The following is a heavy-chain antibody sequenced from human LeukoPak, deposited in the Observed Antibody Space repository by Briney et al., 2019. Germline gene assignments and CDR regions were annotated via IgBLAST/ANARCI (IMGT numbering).Heavy chain of an antibody. CDR2: IYWDDDK. CDR1: GFSLSTSGVG. J-gene: IGHJ4*02. D-gene: IGHD5-18*01. CDR3: AHKHTTMVYFDF. V-gene: IGHV2-5*02. Sequence: SGPTLVKPTQTLTLTCTFSGFSLSTSGVGVAWIRQPPGKALEWLAFIYWDDDKRYSPSLKSRLTITKDTSKNQVVLTMTNMYIVVTATYYCAHKHTTMVYFDFWGQGTLVTVSS.